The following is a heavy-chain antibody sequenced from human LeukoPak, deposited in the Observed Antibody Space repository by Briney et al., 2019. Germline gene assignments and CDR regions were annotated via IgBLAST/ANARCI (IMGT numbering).Heavy chain of an antibody. D-gene: IGHD3-10*01. J-gene: IGHJ4*02. V-gene: IGHV4-59*11. CDR1: GGSISSQY. CDR3: ARTSYHYNSGDYGWYFDY. Sequence: SETLSLTCTFSGGSISSQYWSLVRQPPGKGLEWIGYIYYSGITKYSPSLKSRVTISVDTSKNQFSLRLTSVTAADTAVYYCARTSYHYNSGDYGWYFDYWGQGTLVTVSA. CDR2: IYYSGIT.